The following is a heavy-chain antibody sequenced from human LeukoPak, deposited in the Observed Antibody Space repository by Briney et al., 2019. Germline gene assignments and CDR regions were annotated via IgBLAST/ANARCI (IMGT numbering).Heavy chain of an antibody. CDR1: GFTFSSYG. J-gene: IGHJ6*03. Sequence: GGSLRLSCAASGFTFSSYGMHWVRQAPGKGLEWVAVIWYDGSNKYYADSVKGRFTISRDNSKNTLYLQMNSLRAEDTAVYYCAKLATSLTMSYYMDVWGKGTTVTVSS. CDR3: AKLATSLTMSYYMDV. D-gene: IGHD3-3*01. CDR2: IWYDGSNK. V-gene: IGHV3-33*06.